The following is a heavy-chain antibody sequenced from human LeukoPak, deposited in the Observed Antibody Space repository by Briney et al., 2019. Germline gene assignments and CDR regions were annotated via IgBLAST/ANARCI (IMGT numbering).Heavy chain of an antibody. CDR3: ARQRGYGDYVSY. CDR1: GGSIRSSYYY. D-gene: IGHD4-17*01. V-gene: IGHV4-39*01. J-gene: IGHJ4*02. CDR2: IYDSGST. Sequence: PSETLSLTCTVPGGSIRSSYYYWGWIRQPPGKGLEWIGSIYDSGSTYYNPSLKSRVTISVDTSKNQFSLKLSSVTAADTAVYYCARQRGYGDYVSYWGQGTLVTVSS.